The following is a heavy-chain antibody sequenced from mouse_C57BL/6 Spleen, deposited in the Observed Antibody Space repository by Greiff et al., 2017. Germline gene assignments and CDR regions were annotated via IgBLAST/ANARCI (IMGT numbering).Heavy chain of an antibody. CDR2: IDPEDGET. CDR3: AVPSTGAWFAY. Sequence: EVKLMESGAELVKPGASVKLSCTASGFNIKDYYLHWVKQRTEQGLEWIGRIDPEDGETKYAPKFQGKATITADTSSNTAYLQLSSLTSEDTAVYYCAVPSTGAWFAYWGQGTLVTVSA. D-gene: IGHD1-1*01. V-gene: IGHV14-2*01. CDR1: GFNIKDYY. J-gene: IGHJ3*01.